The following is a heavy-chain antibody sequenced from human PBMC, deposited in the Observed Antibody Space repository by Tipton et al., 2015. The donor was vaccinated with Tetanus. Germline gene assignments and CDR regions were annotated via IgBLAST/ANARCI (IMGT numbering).Heavy chain of an antibody. V-gene: IGHV5-51*01. D-gene: IGHD6-6*01. CDR3: ARMYSTSSPFDH. CDR1: GYSFTSHW. Sequence: QLVQSGGEVKKPGESLKISCKASGYSFTSHWIGWVRQMPGKGLEWMGMIFPDDSDTRYSPSFQGHVTFSVDKSTSTVYLQRSSLKASDTAMYFWARMYSTSSPFDHWGQGTLVAVSS. CDR2: IFPDDSDT. J-gene: IGHJ4*02.